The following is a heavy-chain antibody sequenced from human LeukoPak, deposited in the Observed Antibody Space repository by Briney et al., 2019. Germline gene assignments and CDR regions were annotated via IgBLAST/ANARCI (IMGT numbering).Heavy chain of an antibody. D-gene: IGHD6-19*01. J-gene: IGHJ4*02. CDR1: GGSISSYY. CDR2: IYYSGST. CDR3: ASSGSSMYSSGWYGGDY. V-gene: IGHV4-59*08. Sequence: SETLSLTCTVSGGSISSYYWSWIRQPPGKGLEWIGYIYYSGSTNYNPSLKSRVTISVDTSKSQFSLKLSSVTAADTAVYYCASSGSSMYSSGWYGGDYWGQGTLVTVSS.